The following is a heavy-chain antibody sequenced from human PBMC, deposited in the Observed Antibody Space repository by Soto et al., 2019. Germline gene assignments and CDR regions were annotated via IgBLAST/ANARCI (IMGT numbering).Heavy chain of an antibody. J-gene: IGHJ6*02. CDR2: ISSSSSYI. CDR1: GFTFSSYS. Sequence: PGGSLRLSCAASGFTFSSYSMNWVRQAPGKGLEWVSSISSSSSYIYYADSVKGRFTISRDNAKNSLYLQMNSLRAEDTAVYYCARHSTSTLGMDVWGQGTTVTVSS. D-gene: IGHD1-26*01. V-gene: IGHV3-21*01. CDR3: ARHSTSTLGMDV.